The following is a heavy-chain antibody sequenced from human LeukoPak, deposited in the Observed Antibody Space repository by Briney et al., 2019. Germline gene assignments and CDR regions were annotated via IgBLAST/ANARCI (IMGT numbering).Heavy chain of an antibody. Sequence: ASVKVSCKASGYTFTSYGISWVRQAPGQGLEWMGWISAYNGNTNYAQKLQGRVTMTTDTSTSTAYMELRSLRSDDTAVYYCARADRNSYYYDSSGYYPDYWVQGTLVTVSS. CDR2: ISAYNGNT. J-gene: IGHJ4*02. D-gene: IGHD3-22*01. V-gene: IGHV1-18*01. CDR1: GYTFTSYG. CDR3: ARADRNSYYYDSSGYYPDY.